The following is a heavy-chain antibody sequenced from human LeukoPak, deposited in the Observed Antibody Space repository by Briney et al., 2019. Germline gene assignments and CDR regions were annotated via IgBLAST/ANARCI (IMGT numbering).Heavy chain of an antibody. CDR1: GGSITSYY. CDR2: IFYTGST. CDR3: ARVMDYYGSGSYYI. Sequence: SETLSLTCTVSGGSITSYYWSWFRQPPGKGLEFIGYIFYTGSTNYNPSLKSRVTISVDTSKNQFSLKLSSVTAADTAVYYCARVMDYYGSGSYYIWGQGTLVTVSS. D-gene: IGHD3-10*01. J-gene: IGHJ4*02. V-gene: IGHV4-59*08.